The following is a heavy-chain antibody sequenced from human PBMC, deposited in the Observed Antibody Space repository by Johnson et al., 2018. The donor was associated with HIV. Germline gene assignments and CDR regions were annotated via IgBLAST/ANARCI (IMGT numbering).Heavy chain of an antibody. CDR3: TKDIGGDGKLDAFDI. Sequence: EVQVVESGGVVVQPGGSLRLSCAASGFKFHEYAMHWVRQAPGKGLEWVSLISWYGGTTNYADSVKGRFTISRDKNKNSLYLQMNSLRVEGTALYYCTKDIGGDGKLDAFDIWGQGTMVTVSS. J-gene: IGHJ3*02. V-gene: IGHV3-43D*03. CDR2: ISWYGGTT. CDR1: GFKFHEYA. D-gene: IGHD5-24*01.